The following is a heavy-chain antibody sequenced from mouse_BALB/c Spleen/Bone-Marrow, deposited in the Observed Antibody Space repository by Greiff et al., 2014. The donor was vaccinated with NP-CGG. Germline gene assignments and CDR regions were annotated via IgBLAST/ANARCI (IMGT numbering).Heavy chain of an antibody. CDR1: GFTFSSFG. CDR2: ISSGSSTI. CDR3: ARYYGNYSGYFDV. J-gene: IGHJ1*01. D-gene: IGHD2-1*01. V-gene: IGHV5-17*02. Sequence: DVMLVESGGGLVQPGGSRKLSCAASGFTFSSFGMHWARQAPEKGLEWVAYISSGSSTIYYADTVKGRFTISRDNPKNTLFLQMTSLRSEDTAMYYCARYYGNYSGYFDVWGAGTTVTVSS.